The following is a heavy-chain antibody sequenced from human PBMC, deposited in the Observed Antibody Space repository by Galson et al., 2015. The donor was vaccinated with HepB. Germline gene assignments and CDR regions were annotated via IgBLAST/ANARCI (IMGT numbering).Heavy chain of an antibody. CDR1: GGTFSSYT. V-gene: IGHV1-69*04. CDR3: ARDRIYDSSGYNAFDI. J-gene: IGHJ3*02. D-gene: IGHD3-22*01. CDR2: IIPILGIA. Sequence: SVKVSCKASGGTFSSYTISWVRQAPGQGLEWMGRIIPILGIANYAQKFQGRVTITADKSTSTAYMELSSLGSEDTAVYYCARDRIYDSSGYNAFDIWGQGTMVTVSS.